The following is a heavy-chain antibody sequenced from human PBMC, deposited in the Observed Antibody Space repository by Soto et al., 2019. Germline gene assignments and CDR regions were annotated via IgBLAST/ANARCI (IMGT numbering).Heavy chain of an antibody. V-gene: IGHV6-1*01. D-gene: IGHD6-6*01. CDR3: ARDGGGYSTSFAMDV. Sequence: SQTLSLTCAISGDSVSSNSGAWSWIRQSPSRGLEWLGRTFYRSKWYSDYAVSLRGRITINSDTSKNQFSLQLNSVTPEVTAIYFCARDGGGYSTSFAMDVWGQGTPVTVSS. J-gene: IGHJ6*02. CDR2: TFYRSKWYS. CDR1: GDSVSSNSGA.